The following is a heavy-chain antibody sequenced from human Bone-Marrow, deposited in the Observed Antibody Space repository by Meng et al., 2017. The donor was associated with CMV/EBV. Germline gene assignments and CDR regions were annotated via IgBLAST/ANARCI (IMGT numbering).Heavy chain of an antibody. D-gene: IGHD2-8*02. J-gene: IGHJ4*02. V-gene: IGHV3-33*06. CDR2: IWYDGINK. CDR3: AKDARRYCAGSSCSDFDS. Sequence: GESLKISCAASGFTFSSYGMHWVRQAPGKGLEWVAVIWYDGINKYYADSVKGRFTISRDNYKNTLYLQMNSLRAEDTAVYYCAKDARRYCAGSSCSDFDSWGQGTLVTVPS. CDR1: GFTFSSYG.